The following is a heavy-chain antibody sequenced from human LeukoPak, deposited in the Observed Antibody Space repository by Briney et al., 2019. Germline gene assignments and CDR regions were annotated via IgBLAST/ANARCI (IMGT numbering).Heavy chain of an antibody. CDR1: GLTVSTNY. CDR3: AREKTSGTYYVDY. V-gene: IGHV3-53*01. CDR2: IYSGGST. D-gene: IGHD3-10*01. J-gene: IGHJ4*02. Sequence: PGGSLRLSCAASGLTVSTNYMSWVRQAPGKGLEWVSVIYSGGSTYYADSVKGRFTISRDISKNTLYLQMNSLRAEDTAVYYCAREKTSGTYYVDYWGQGTLVTVSS.